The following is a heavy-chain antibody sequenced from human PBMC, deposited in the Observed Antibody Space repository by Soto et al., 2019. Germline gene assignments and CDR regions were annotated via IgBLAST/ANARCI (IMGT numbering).Heavy chain of an antibody. J-gene: IGHJ3*02. D-gene: IGHD5-12*01. V-gene: IGHV3-74*01. Sequence: EVQLVESGGGLVQPGGTLRLSCAASGFTFSSYWMHWVRQAPGKGLVWVSRINSDGTITTYADSVKGRFTISRDNAKNTLSLQMNSLRAEDTAVYYCASVVSTIGSDGFYIWGQGTTVTVAS. CDR3: ASVVSTIGSDGFYI. CDR1: GFTFSSYW. CDR2: INSDGTIT.